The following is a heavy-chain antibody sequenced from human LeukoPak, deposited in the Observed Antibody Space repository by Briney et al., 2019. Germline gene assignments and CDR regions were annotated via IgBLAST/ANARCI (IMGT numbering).Heavy chain of an antibody. CDR3: AKEGYSSSNFDY. D-gene: IGHD6-13*01. CDR2: ISGSGGST. V-gene: IGHV3-23*01. Sequence: GGSLRLSCAASGFTVSSNYMSWVRQAPGKGLEWVSAISGSGGSTYYADSVKGRFTISRDNSKNTLYLQMNSLRAEDTAVYYCAKEGYSSSNFDYWGQGTLVTVSS. CDR1: GFTVSSNY. J-gene: IGHJ4*02.